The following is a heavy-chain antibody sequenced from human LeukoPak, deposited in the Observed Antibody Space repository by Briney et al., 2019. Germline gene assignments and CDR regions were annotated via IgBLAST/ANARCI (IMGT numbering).Heavy chain of an antibody. CDR2: ISYDGSNK. D-gene: IGHD3-10*01. CDR1: GFTFSSYA. J-gene: IGHJ4*02. Sequence: GGSLRLSCAASGFTFSSYAMHWVRQAPGKGLEWVAVISYDGSNKYYADSVKGRFTISRDNSKNTLYVQMNSLRSEDTAVYYCARGTGSGSYIIDYWGQGILVTVSS. V-gene: IGHV3-30-3*01. CDR3: ARGTGSGSYIIDY.